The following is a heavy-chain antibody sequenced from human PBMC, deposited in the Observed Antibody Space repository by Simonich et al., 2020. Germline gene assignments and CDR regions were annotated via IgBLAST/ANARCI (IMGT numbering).Heavy chain of an antibody. D-gene: IGHD1-1*01. CDR1: GFTFSSYS. Sequence: EVQLVESGGGLVKPGGSLRLSCAASGFTFSSYSMNWVRQAPGKGLEWVSSISSSSSYKYYADSVKGRFTISRDNAENSLYLQMNSLRAEDTAVYYCARANERDYWGQGTLVTVSS. CDR2: ISSSSSYK. J-gene: IGHJ4*02. V-gene: IGHV3-21*01. CDR3: ARANERDY.